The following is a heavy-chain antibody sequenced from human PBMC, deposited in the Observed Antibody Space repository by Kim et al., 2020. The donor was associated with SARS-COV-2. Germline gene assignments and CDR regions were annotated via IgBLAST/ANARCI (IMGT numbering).Heavy chain of an antibody. CDR3: ARKAGGDIFDWFDP. J-gene: IGHJ5*02. Sequence: QKFKGRVTITADESTSTAYMELSSLRSEDTAVYYCARKAGGDIFDWFDPWGQGTLVTVSS. D-gene: IGHD5-12*01. V-gene: IGHV1-69*01.